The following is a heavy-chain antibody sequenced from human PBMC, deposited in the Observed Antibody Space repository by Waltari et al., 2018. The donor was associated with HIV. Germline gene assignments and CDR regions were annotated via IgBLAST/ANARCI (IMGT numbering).Heavy chain of an antibody. CDR1: GITFSSYA. Sequence: EVQLLESGGGLVQPGGSLRLSCAASGITFSSYAMSWVRQAPGKGLEWVSAISGSGGNTYYADSVKGRFTISRDNSKNTPYLQMHSLRAEDTAVYYCAKSGLYYDFWSDYYPEYDYGMDVWGQGTTVTVSS. CDR2: ISGSGGNT. CDR3: AKSGLYYDFWSDYYPEYDYGMDV. D-gene: IGHD3-3*01. J-gene: IGHJ6*02. V-gene: IGHV3-23*01.